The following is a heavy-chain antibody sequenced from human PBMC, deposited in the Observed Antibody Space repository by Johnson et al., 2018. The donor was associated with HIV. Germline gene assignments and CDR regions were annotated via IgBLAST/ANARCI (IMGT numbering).Heavy chain of an antibody. D-gene: IGHD5-18*01. CDR2: ISYDGNNK. CDR3: TRLPSGYSRDAFDI. Sequence: QVQLVESGGGLVQPRGSLRLSCAASGFTFSSYWMSWVHQAPGKGLEWVAVISYDGNNKYYADSLKGRFTISRDNSKNTLYLQMNSLRAEDTAVYYCTRLPSGYSRDAFDIWGQGTMVTVSS. J-gene: IGHJ3*02. CDR1: GFTFSSYW. V-gene: IGHV3-30*03.